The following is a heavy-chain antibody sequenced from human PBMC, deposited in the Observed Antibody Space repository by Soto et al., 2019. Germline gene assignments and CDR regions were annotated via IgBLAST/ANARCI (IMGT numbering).Heavy chain of an antibody. CDR3: ARDPPNQELGIDY. Sequence: SETLSLTCAVSGYSISSGYYWGWIRQPPGKGLEWIGSIYHSGSTYYNPSLKSRVTISVDTSKNQFSLKLSSVTAADTAVYYCARDPPNQELGIDYWGQGTLVTVS. V-gene: IGHV4-38-2*02. D-gene: IGHD7-27*01. J-gene: IGHJ4*02. CDR1: GYSISSGYY. CDR2: IYHSGST.